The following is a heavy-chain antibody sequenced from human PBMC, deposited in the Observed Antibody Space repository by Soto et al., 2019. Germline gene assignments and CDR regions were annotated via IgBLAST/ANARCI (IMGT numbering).Heavy chain of an antibody. D-gene: IGHD3-10*01. CDR2: IYPTGHT. Sequence: GGSLRLSCAASGFTVSSHYMSWVRQTPGKGLEWVSLIYPTGHTFYADSVKGRFTISRDNSKNTLSLQMASLRADDSAVYFRARGANDIYGFPFDSWGQGARVTVSS. J-gene: IGHJ4*02. V-gene: IGHV3-53*01. CDR3: ARGANDIYGFPFDS. CDR1: GFTVSSHY.